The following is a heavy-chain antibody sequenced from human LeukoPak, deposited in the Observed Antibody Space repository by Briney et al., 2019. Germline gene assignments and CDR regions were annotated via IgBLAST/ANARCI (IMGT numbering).Heavy chain of an antibody. CDR2: ITSKTDGETA. V-gene: IGHV3-15*01. Sequence: PGGSLRLSCAASGFTFSNAWMTWVRQAPGKGLEWVGRITSKTDGETALYAAPVKGRLIISRDDSQNTLYLQMNSLKIEDTAVYYCTLYDSGKIDYWGQGALVTVSS. CDR1: GFTFSNAW. CDR3: TLYDSGKIDY. D-gene: IGHD3-10*01. J-gene: IGHJ4*02.